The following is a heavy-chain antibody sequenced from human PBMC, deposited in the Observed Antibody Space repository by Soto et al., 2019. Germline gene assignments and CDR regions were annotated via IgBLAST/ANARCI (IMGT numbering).Heavy chain of an antibody. V-gene: IGHV3-48*01. CDR1: GFTFSSYS. Sequence: GSLRLSCAASGFTFSSYSMNWVRQAPGKGLKWVSYISSSSSTIYYADYVKGRFTISRDNAKNSLYLQMNSLRAEDTAVFYCARDFDYGDYYYYYMDVWGKGTTVTVSS. CDR3: ARDFDYGDYYYYYMDV. D-gene: IGHD4-17*01. CDR2: ISSSSSTI. J-gene: IGHJ6*03.